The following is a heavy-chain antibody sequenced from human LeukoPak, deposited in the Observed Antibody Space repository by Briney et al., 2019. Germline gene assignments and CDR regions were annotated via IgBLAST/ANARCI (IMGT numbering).Heavy chain of an antibody. Sequence: PSETLSLTCTVSGGSISSSSYYWGWIRQPPGKGLEWIGSIYYSGSTYYNPSLKSRVTISVDTSKNQFSLKLSSVTAADTAVYYCGKTRRHWGFLFDFWGQGTLVTVSS. J-gene: IGHJ4*02. D-gene: IGHD7-27*01. CDR2: IYYSGST. CDR1: GGSISSSSYY. CDR3: GKTRRHWGFLFDF. V-gene: IGHV4-39*07.